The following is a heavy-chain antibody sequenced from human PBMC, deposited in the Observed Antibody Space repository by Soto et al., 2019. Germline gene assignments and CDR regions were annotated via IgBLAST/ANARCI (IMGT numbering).Heavy chain of an antibody. CDR2: ISYDGSNK. J-gene: IGHJ4*02. V-gene: IGHV3-30-3*01. CDR3: ARGITMVRGVIIDYFEY. Sequence: QVQLVESGGGVVQPGRSLRLSCAASGFTFSSYAMHWVRQAPGKGLEWVAVISYDGSNKYYADSVKGRFTSSRDNSKNTLYLQMNSLRAEDTAVYYCARGITMVRGVIIDYFEYWGQGTLVTVSS. CDR1: GFTFSSYA. D-gene: IGHD3-10*01.